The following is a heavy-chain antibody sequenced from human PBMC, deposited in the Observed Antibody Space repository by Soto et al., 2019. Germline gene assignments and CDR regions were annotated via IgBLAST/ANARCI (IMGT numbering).Heavy chain of an antibody. CDR1: GFTFSSYA. Sequence: GGSLRLSSAASGFTFSSYAMHWVRQTPGKGLEWVAVISYDGSNKYYADSVKGRFTISRDNSKNTLYLQMNSLRAEDTAVYYCASGYSYGYVGFSSFDPWGQGTLVTVSS. CDR3: ASGYSYGYVGFSSFDP. D-gene: IGHD5-18*01. J-gene: IGHJ5*02. V-gene: IGHV3-30-3*01. CDR2: ISYDGSNK.